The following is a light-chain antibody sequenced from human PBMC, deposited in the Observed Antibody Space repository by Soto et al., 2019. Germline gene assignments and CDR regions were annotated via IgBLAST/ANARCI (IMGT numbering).Light chain of an antibody. J-gene: IGLJ1*01. CDR3: AAWDGSLNRYV. Sequence: QSVLTQPPSASGTPGQRVTISCSGSTSNIGSSAANWYQQLPGTAPKLLIYANDQRPSGVPARFSGSKSGTSASLAISGLQSEDEADYYCAAWDGSLNRYVFAAGTKVTVL. CDR2: AND. CDR1: TSNIGSSA. V-gene: IGLV1-44*01.